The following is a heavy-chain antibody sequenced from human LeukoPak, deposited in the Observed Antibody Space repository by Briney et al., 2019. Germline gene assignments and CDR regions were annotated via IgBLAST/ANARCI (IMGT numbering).Heavy chain of an antibody. D-gene: IGHD3-16*01. J-gene: IGHJ3*02. CDR2: VRDDGSSQ. V-gene: IGHV3-30*02. CDR1: GFTFSSYW. CDR3: TKGQLWASGRAFDI. Sequence: GGSLRLSCAASGFTFSSYWMSWVRQAPGKGLDWVAFVRDDGSSQNYAATVKGRFTTSRDNSKNTLYLQMNNLRPEDTAVYYCTKGQLWASGRAFDIWGQGTMVTVSS.